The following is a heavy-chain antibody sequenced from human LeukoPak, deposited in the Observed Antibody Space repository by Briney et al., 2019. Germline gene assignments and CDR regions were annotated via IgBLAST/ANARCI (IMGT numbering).Heavy chain of an antibody. CDR1: GGTFSSYA. Sequence: GSSVKVSCKASGGTFSSYAISWVRQAPGQGLEWMGGIIPIFGTANYAQKFQGRVTMTTDTSTSTAYMELRSLRSDDTAVYYCAREFVLDYWGQGTLVTVSS. V-gene: IGHV1-69*05. CDR3: AREFVLDY. J-gene: IGHJ4*02. CDR2: IIPIFGTA. D-gene: IGHD3-10*01.